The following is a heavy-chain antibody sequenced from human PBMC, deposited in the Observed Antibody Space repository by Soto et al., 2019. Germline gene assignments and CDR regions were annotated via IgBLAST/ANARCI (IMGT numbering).Heavy chain of an antibody. D-gene: IGHD2-2*01. CDR2: ISTSGSST. CDR3: AKCLGTSCPLDAFDI. J-gene: IGHJ3*02. Sequence: GGSLRLSCAASGFSFSDYYMSWIRQAPGKGLEWVSLISTSGSSTDYADSVKGRFTISRDNAKNSLSLQMNSLRAEDTAVYYCAKCLGTSCPLDAFDIWGQGTMVTVSS. CDR1: GFSFSDYY. V-gene: IGHV3-11*01.